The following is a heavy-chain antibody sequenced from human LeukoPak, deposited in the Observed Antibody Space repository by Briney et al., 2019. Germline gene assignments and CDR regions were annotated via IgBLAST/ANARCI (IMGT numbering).Heavy chain of an antibody. CDR3: RAATRYLDYYYDY. D-gene: IGHD3-22*01. CDR1: RFTFSIFG. CDR2: ISSDGTNK. V-gene: IGHV3-30*03. J-gene: IGHJ4*02. Sequence: GGSLRLSCAASRFTFSIFGMHWVRQAPGKGLEWIAVISSDGTNKYYADSVRGRFTISRDNSKDTLYLQMSSLRIEDTAVYYCRAATRYLDYYYDYWGQGTLVTVSS.